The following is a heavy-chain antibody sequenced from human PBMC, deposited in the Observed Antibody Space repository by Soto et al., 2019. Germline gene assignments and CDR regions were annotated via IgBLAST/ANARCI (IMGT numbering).Heavy chain of an antibody. CDR2: ISDSGGNT. Sequence: GGSLRLSCSAAGFTFSSYAMYWVRQAPGKGLEYVSAISDSGGNTYYADSVKGRCTISRDNSKSTLFLQMSSLRTEDTAVYYCVTTGPFGHGFAIDYWGQGTLVTVSS. V-gene: IGHV3-64D*06. CDR3: VTTGPFGHGFAIDY. CDR1: GFTFSSYA. J-gene: IGHJ4*02. D-gene: IGHD3-10*01.